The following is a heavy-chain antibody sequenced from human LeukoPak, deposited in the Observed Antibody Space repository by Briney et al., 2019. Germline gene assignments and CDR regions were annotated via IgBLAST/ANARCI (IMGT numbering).Heavy chain of an antibody. V-gene: IGHV3-48*03. J-gene: IGHJ4*02. CDR2: ISSSGSTI. D-gene: IGHD1-26*01. CDR3: ARAVYSGSST. CDR1: GFPFSSYE. Sequence: GSLRLSFAASGFPFSSYEMNWVRPAPGKGLEWVSYISSSGSTIYYADSVKGRFTISRDNAKNSLYLQMNRLRAEDTAVYYCARAVYSGSSTWGQGTLVTVSS.